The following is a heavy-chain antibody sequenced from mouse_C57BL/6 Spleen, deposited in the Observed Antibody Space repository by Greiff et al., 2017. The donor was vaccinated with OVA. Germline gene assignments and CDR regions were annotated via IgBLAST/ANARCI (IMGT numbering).Heavy chain of an antibody. CDR1: GFNIKDYY. V-gene: IGHV14-2*01. CDR2: IDPEDGET. D-gene: IGHD1-1*01. Sequence: EVKLQQSGAELVKPGASVKLSCTASGFNIKDYYMHWVKQRTEQGLEWIGRIDPEDGETKYAPKFQGKATITADTSSNTSYLRLSSLTSEDTAVYYCARNYGGSYWYVDVWGTGTTVTVSS. J-gene: IGHJ1*03. CDR3: ARNYGGSYWYVDV.